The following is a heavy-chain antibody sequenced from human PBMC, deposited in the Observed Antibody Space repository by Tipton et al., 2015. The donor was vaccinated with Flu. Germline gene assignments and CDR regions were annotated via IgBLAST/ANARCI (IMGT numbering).Heavy chain of an antibody. V-gene: IGHV4-38-2*02. CDR3: VRDRGGYDSYGYGPPGWFDA. CDR2: IYRSGST. J-gene: IGHJ5*02. Sequence: TLSLTCAVSGYSISSGYYWGWIRQPPGKGLEWIGSIYRSGSTYYNPSLKSRVTISVDTSKTQFSLKLSSVTAADTAVYYCVRDRGGYDSYGYGPPGWFDAWGQGKRVTVSS. CDR1: GYSISSGYY. D-gene: IGHD3-22*01.